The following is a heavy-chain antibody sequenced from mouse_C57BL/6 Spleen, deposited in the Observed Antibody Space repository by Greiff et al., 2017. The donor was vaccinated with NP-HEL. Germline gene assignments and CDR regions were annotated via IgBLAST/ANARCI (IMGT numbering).Heavy chain of an antibody. CDR2: IDPEDGET. V-gene: IGHV14-2*01. CDR1: GFNIKDYY. J-gene: IGHJ4*01. Sequence: VQLKESGAELVKPGASVKLSCTASGFNIKDYYMHWVKQRTEQGLEWIGRIDPEDGETKYAPKFQGKATITADTSSNTAYLQLSSLTSEDTAVYYCARAHSSDYYAMDYWGQGTSVTVSS. D-gene: IGHD3-2*02. CDR3: ARAHSSDYYAMDY.